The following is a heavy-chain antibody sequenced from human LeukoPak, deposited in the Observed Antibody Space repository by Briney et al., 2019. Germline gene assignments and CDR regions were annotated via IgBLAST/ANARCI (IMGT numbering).Heavy chain of an antibody. CDR2: IKQDGSEK. D-gene: IGHD2-2*01. Sequence: GGSLRLSCAASGFTFSSYWMTWIRQAPGKGLEWVANIKQDGSEKYYVDSVKGRFTISRDNAKNSLYLQMNSLRAEDTAVYYCARDTGGGYSCYGCWGQGTLVTVSS. CDR3: ARDTGGGYSCYGC. CDR1: GFTFSSYW. V-gene: IGHV3-7*01. J-gene: IGHJ4*02.